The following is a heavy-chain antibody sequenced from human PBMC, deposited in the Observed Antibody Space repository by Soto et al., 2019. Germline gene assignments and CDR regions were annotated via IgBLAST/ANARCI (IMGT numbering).Heavy chain of an antibody. J-gene: IGHJ4*02. CDR3: ARELRPPAYYYDSSGYYDY. Sequence: GGSLRLSCAASGFTVSSNYMSWVRQAPGKGLEWVSVIYSGGSTYYVDSVKGRFTISRDNSKNTLYLQMNSLRAEDTAVYYCARELRPPAYYYDSSGYYDYWGQGTLVTVSS. V-gene: IGHV3-53*01. CDR2: IYSGGST. CDR1: GFTVSSNY. D-gene: IGHD3-22*01.